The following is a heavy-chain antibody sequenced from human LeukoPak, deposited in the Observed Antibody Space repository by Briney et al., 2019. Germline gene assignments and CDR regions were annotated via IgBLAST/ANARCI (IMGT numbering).Heavy chain of an antibody. D-gene: IGHD6-19*01. CDR1: GVSINNYY. CDR2: IYSSGST. CDR3: ARGSSGWYSIDY. V-gene: IGHV4-4*07. Sequence: SETLSLTCTVSGVSINNYYWSWIRQPAGKGLEWIGRIYSSGSTNYNPSLQSRVTMSVDTSKNQFSLKLSSVTAADTAVYYCARGSSGWYSIDYWGQGTLVTVSS. J-gene: IGHJ4*02.